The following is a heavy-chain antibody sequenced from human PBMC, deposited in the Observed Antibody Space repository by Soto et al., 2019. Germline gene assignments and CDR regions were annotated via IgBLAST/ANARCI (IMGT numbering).Heavy chain of an antibody. J-gene: IGHJ4*02. Sequence: GGSLRLSCAASGFPFGENAMSWVRQAPGKGLEWVSGISGSGATTYYADSVRGRFTISRDNSKNTLYLQMKSLRAEDSASYYCAKEDTSSGSLDYWGQGALVTVSS. V-gene: IGHV3-23*01. CDR3: AKEDTSSGSLDY. D-gene: IGHD6-19*01. CDR1: GFPFGENA. CDR2: ISGSGATT.